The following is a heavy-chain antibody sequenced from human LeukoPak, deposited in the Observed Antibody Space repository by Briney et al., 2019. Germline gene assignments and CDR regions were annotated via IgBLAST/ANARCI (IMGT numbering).Heavy chain of an antibody. CDR1: GFTFSMYA. CDR2: ISGSGGRT. D-gene: IGHD5-18*01. CDR3: ASKSWIQLWAPFDY. V-gene: IGHV3-23*01. Sequence: GGSLRLSCAASGFTFSMYAMSWVRQAPGKGLEWISGISGSGGRTYYAESVKGRFTISRDNSKNTLYLQMSSLRAEDTAVYYCASKSWIQLWAPFDYWGQGTLVTVSS. J-gene: IGHJ4*02.